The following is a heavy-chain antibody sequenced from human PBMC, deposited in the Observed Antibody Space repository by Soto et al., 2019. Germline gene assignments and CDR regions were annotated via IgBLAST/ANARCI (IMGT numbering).Heavy chain of an antibody. Sequence: QVQLQESGPGLVKPSETLSLTCTVSGGSISSYYWSWIRQPPGKGLEWIGYIYYSGSTNYNPSLKSRVTISVDTSKSQFSLKLSSVTAADTAVYYCARAQAGDILTGYYDGVWFDPWGQGTLVTVSS. CDR2: IYYSGST. J-gene: IGHJ5*02. CDR1: GGSISSYY. CDR3: ARAQAGDILTGYYDGVWFDP. V-gene: IGHV4-59*01. D-gene: IGHD3-9*01.